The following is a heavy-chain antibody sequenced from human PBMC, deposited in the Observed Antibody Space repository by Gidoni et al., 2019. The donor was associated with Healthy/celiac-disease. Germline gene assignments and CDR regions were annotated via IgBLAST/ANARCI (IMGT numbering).Heavy chain of an antibody. CDR1: GGSISSSSYY. V-gene: IGHV4-39*01. Sequence: QLQLQESGPGLVKPSETLSLTCTVSGGSISSSSYYWGWIRQPPGKGLEWIGSIYYSGSTYYNPSLKSRVTISVDTSKNQFSLKLSSVTAADTAVYYCARHPTYYYDSSGYYDYWGQGTLVTVSS. D-gene: IGHD3-22*01. CDR3: ARHPTYYYDSSGYYDY. CDR2: IYYSGST. J-gene: IGHJ4*02.